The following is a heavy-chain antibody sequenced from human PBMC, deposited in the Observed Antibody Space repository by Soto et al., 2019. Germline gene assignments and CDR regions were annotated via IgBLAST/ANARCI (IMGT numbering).Heavy chain of an antibody. CDR3: ARRTFPLMGLGSYSNWFDP. CDR2: IYYTGST. Sequence: SETLSLTCTVSGGSISTYYWSWFRQPPGKGLEWIGYIYYTGSTKYNPSLKSRVAISVDTSKNQFSLKLSSVTAADTAVYYCARRTFPLMGLGSYSNWFDPWGQGTLVTVSS. D-gene: IGHD3-10*01. J-gene: IGHJ5*02. CDR1: GGSISTYY. V-gene: IGHV4-59*08.